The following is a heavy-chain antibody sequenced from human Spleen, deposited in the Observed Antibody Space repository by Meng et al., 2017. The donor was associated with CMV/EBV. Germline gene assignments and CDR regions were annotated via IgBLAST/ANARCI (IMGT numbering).Heavy chain of an antibody. CDR3: ARVGTRSYYYFDY. J-gene: IGHJ4*02. Sequence: SVKVSCKASGGTFSNYAISWVRQAPGQGLEWMGGIIPIPGIVKYAQRFQGRVTITADKYTNTAYMELSSLKSEDTAVYYCARVGTRSYYYFDYWGQGTLVTVSS. CDR2: IIPIPGIV. CDR1: GGTFSNYA. D-gene: IGHD1-1*01. V-gene: IGHV1-69*10.